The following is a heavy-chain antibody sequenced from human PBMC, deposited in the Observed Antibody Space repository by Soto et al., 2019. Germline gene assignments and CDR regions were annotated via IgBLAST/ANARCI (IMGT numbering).Heavy chain of an antibody. CDR1: GFTVSTNY. J-gene: IGHJ6*02. CDR2: IYSGGST. CDR3: ARRSGYYYGMDV. Sequence: AGSLRLSCAASGFTVSTNYMDWVRQAPGKGLEWVSVIYSGGSTYYADSVKGRFTISRDDSKNTLFLQMNSLRAEDTAVYYCARRSGYYYGMDVWGQGTTVTVSS. V-gene: IGHV3-53*01.